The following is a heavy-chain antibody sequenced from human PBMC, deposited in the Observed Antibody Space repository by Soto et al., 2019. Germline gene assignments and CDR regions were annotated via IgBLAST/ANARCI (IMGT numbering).Heavy chain of an antibody. J-gene: IGHJ4*02. CDR1: GGSVSSGNYY. CDR2: FYYTGST. V-gene: IGHV4-61*01. CDR3: ARSMHYSDGSNYSPFDY. Sequence: QVQLQESGPGLVKPSETLSLTCTVSGGSVSSGNYYWSWIRQPPGKGLEWIGYFYYTGSTNYNPSLKRRVPISIDASKNQFSLRLSSVTAADTAVYYCARSMHYSDGSNYSPFDYWGQGTLVTVSS. D-gene: IGHD3-22*01.